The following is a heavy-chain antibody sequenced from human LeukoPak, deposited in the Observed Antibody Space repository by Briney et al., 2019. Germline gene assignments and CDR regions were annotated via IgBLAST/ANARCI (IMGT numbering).Heavy chain of an antibody. D-gene: IGHD3-16*01. Sequence: PGGSLRLSCAASGFTFDDYAMHWVRQAPGKGLEWVSGISWNSGSIGYADSVKGRFTISRDNAKSSLYLQMNSLRAEDTALYYCAKETLGGWDYWGQGTLVTVSS. CDR2: ISWNSGSI. J-gene: IGHJ4*02. CDR1: GFTFDDYA. CDR3: AKETLGGWDY. V-gene: IGHV3-9*01.